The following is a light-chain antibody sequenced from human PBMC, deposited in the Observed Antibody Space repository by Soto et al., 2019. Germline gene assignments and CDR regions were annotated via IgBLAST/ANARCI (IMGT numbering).Light chain of an antibody. J-gene: IGKJ1*01. CDR1: QSVSSY. V-gene: IGKV3-20*01. Sequence: SVLIKTKDTPSLSPGERATPSCRASQSVSSYLAWYQQKPGQAPRLLIYDASNRATGVPARFSGSGSGTDFTLTISRLEPEDFAVYYCQQYGSSPLTFGQGTKVDIK. CDR3: QQYGSSPLT. CDR2: DAS.